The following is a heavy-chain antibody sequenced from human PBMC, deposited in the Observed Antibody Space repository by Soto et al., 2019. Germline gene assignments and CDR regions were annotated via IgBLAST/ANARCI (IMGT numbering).Heavy chain of an antibody. V-gene: IGHV4-34*01. CDR3: ARHHVRGRTIAGAAEF. CDR1: GGSLSGYY. Sequence: SETLSLTCAVYGGSLSGYYWSWIHQPPGKALEWIGEINHDGNTNYNPSYKSRVAISVDTSKNQLFLSLTSVTAADTAMYFCARHHVRGRTIAGAAEFWGQGTLVTVSS. J-gene: IGHJ4*02. D-gene: IGHD1-26*01. CDR2: INHDGNT.